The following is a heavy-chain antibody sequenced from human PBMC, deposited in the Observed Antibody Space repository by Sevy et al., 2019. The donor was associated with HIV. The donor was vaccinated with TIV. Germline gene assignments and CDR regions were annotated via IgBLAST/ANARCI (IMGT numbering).Heavy chain of an antibody. Sequence: GGSLRLSCAASGLTFSSHAMHWVRQAPGKGLESVAVISYDGNTIYYGDSVKGRFTISRDDSKNTLYLQMNSLRAEDTAVYYCARDLGYESSGYLPFFDPRGQGTLVTVSS. CDR2: ISYDGNTI. D-gene: IGHD3-22*01. V-gene: IGHV3-30-3*01. CDR3: ARDLGYESSGYLPFFDP. CDR1: GLTFSSHA. J-gene: IGHJ5*02.